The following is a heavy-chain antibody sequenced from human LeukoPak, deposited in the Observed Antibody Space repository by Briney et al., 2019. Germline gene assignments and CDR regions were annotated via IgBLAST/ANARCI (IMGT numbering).Heavy chain of an antibody. CDR2: ISSTSSTI. CDR1: GFTFSNHN. Sequence: GGSLRLSCAASGFTFSNHNMNWVRQAPGKGLEWVSYISSTSSTIYYADSVKGRFTISRDNAQNSLYLQMNSLRDEDTAVYFCTREGNGGNRFDYWGQGTLVIVSS. J-gene: IGHJ4*02. V-gene: IGHV3-48*02. CDR3: TREGNGGNRFDY. D-gene: IGHD4-23*01.